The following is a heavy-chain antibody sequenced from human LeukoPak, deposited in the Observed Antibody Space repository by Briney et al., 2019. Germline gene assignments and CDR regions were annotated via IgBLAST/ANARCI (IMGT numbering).Heavy chain of an antibody. CDR3: ASSPIGRGLGGPGGLYWYFDL. CDR1: GGSISSSSYY. J-gene: IGHJ2*01. Sequence: ASETLSLTCTVSGGSISSSSYYWGWIRQPPGKGLEWIGSIYYSGSTNYNPSLKSRVTISVDTSKNQFSLKLSSVTAADTAVYYCASSPIGRGLGGPGGLYWYFDLWGRGTLVTVSS. V-gene: IGHV4-39*07. CDR2: IYYSGST. D-gene: IGHD3-16*01.